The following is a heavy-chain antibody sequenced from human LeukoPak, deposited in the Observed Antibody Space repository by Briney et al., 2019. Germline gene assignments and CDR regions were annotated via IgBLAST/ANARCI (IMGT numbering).Heavy chain of an antibody. Sequence: GGSLRLSCEASGFNFNTYSMAWVRQAPGKGLEWVSIISRASESIFYADSVKGRFTISRDNAKNSLYLQMNSLRVEDTAVYYCAKVAKYYYGSETYYFFEHWGQGTPVTASS. V-gene: IGHV3-21*01. CDR2: ISRASESI. J-gene: IGHJ4*02. D-gene: IGHD3-10*01. CDR3: AKVAKYYYGSETYYFFEH. CDR1: GFNFNTYS.